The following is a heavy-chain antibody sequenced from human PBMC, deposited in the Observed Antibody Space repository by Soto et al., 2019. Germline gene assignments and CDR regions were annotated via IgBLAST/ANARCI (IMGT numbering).Heavy chain of an antibody. Sequence: QVQLVQSGAEVKKPGSSVKVSCKASGGGFSTYAITWVRQAPGQGLEWMGGITPIFDTTNYAQKFQGRVTITADESTTTGHMELTSLTAEDTAVYYCATGGTTVTRRFDYWGQGTLVTVSS. J-gene: IGHJ4*02. CDR3: ATGGTTVTRRFDY. CDR2: ITPIFDTT. CDR1: GGGFSTYA. D-gene: IGHD4-17*01. V-gene: IGHV1-69*01.